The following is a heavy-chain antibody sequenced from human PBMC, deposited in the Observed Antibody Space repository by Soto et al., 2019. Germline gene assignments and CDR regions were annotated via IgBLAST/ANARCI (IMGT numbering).Heavy chain of an antibody. CDR2: IFYSGST. J-gene: IGHJ5*02. V-gene: IGHV4-31*01. CDR3: ARAGGFTTGRGYRLFDP. Sequence: PSETLSLTCTVSGGFISSDQYYWSWIRHLPGKGLEWIGHIFYSGSTCYNPSLNGQVTISVHTSKNQFSLNFISATGADSAMYYCARAGGFTTGRGYRLFDPWGQRTPVTVSS. D-gene: IGHD3-10*01. CDR1: GGFISSDQYY.